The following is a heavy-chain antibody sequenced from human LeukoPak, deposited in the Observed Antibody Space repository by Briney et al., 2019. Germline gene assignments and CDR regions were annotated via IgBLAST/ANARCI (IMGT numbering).Heavy chain of an antibody. CDR1: GGSISSSSYY. J-gene: IGHJ6*03. D-gene: IGHD6-13*01. V-gene: IGHV4-39*01. Sequence: SETLSLTCTVSGGSISSSSYYWGWIRQPPGKGLEWIGSIYYSGSTYYNPSLKSRVTISVDTSKNQFSLKLSSVTAADTAVYYCARLGAAAGYYYCYMDVWGKGTTVTVSS. CDR2: IYYSGST. CDR3: ARLGAAAGYYYCYMDV.